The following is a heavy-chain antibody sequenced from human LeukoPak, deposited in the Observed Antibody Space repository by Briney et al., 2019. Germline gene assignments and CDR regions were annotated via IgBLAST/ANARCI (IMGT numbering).Heavy chain of an antibody. V-gene: IGHV4-39*07. D-gene: IGHD3-22*01. CDR2: VGHSGSA. Sequence: SETLSLTCTVSGGSISSSSYYWSWIRQPPGKGLEWIGDVGHSGSADYHPSLKSRVTVSADPSKTQFSLKLTSVTAADTAVYYCATRGDYSDTSGNSYDALDIWGQGTMVTVSS. J-gene: IGHJ3*02. CDR3: ATRGDYSDTSGNSYDALDI. CDR1: GGSISSSSYY.